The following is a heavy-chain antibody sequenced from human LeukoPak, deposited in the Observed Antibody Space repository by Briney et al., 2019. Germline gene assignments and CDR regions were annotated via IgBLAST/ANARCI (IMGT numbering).Heavy chain of an antibody. J-gene: IGHJ4*02. V-gene: IGHV1-18*01. CDR3: ARDLTLYDSSGYYFDY. CDR2: ISAYNGNT. Sequence: ASVKVSCKASGYTFTSYGISWVRQAPGQGLEWMGWISAYNGNTNYAQKLQGRVNMTTDTSTSTAYMELRSLRSDDTAVYYCARDLTLYDSSGYYFDYWGQGTLVTVSS. CDR1: GYTFTSYG. D-gene: IGHD3-22*01.